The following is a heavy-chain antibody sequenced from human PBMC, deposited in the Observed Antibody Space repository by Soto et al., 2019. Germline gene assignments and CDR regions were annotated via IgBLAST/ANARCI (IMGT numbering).Heavy chain of an antibody. V-gene: IGHV1-69*06. Sequence: GASVKVSCKASGGTFSSYAISWVRQAPGQGLEWMGGIIPIFGTANYAQKFQGRVTITADKSTSTAYMELSSLRSEDTAVYYCARDTTQGAAVPYGMDVWGQGTTVTVSS. D-gene: IGHD6-13*01. CDR1: GGTFSSYA. CDR3: ARDTTQGAAVPYGMDV. J-gene: IGHJ6*02. CDR2: IIPIFGTA.